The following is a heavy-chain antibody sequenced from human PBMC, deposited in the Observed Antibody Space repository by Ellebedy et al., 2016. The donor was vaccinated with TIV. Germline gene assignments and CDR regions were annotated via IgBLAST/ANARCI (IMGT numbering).Heavy chain of an antibody. CDR3: VRDGVGAPPFDY. Sequence: GESLKISCAASGFTFSNNWMHWVRQAPGKGLVWVSRIKGDESSVDYADSVKGRFTISRDSAKNTLYLQMNSLRAEDTAVYYCVRDGVGAPPFDYWGQGTLVTVSS. J-gene: IGHJ4*02. CDR2: IKGDESSV. D-gene: IGHD1-26*01. V-gene: IGHV3-74*01. CDR1: GFTFSNNW.